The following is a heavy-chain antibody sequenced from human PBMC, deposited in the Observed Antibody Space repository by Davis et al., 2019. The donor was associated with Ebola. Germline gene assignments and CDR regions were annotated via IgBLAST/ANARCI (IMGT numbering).Heavy chain of an antibody. CDR2: ISSSSSYI. D-gene: IGHD4-17*01. CDR1: GFSFSSYW. V-gene: IGHV3-21*01. Sequence: GESLKISCAASGFSFSSYWMNWVRQAPGKGLEWVSSISSSSSYIYYADSVKGRFTISRDNAKNSLYLQMNSLRAEDTAVYYCARAVNYYYYGMDVWGKGTTVTVSS. CDR3: ARAVNYYYYGMDV. J-gene: IGHJ6*04.